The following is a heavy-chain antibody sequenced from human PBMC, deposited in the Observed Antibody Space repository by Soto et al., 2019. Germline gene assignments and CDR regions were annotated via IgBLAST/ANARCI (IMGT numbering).Heavy chain of an antibody. CDR3: ARGKRGYSGYDYVGSDY. CDR1: GFTFSSYG. V-gene: IGHV3-33*08. CDR2: IWYDGSNK. D-gene: IGHD5-12*01. J-gene: IGHJ4*02. Sequence: GGSLRLSCAASGFTFSSYGMHWVRQAPGKGLEWVAVIWYDGSNKYYADSVKGRFTISRDNSKNTLYLQMNSLRAEDTAVYYCARGKRGYSGYDYVGSDYWGQGTLVTVSS.